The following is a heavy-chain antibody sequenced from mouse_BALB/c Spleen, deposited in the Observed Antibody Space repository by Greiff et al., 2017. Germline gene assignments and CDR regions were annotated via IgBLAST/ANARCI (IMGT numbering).Heavy chain of an antibody. Sequence: VQLQQSGPELVKPGASVTMSCKASGYTFTSYVMHWVKQKPGQGLEWIGYINPYNDGTKYNEKFKGKATLTSDKSSSTAYMELSSLTSEDSAVYDCARIYYGYDPHAMDYWGQGTSVTVSS. D-gene: IGHD2-2*01. J-gene: IGHJ4*01. CDR1: GYTFTSYV. CDR2: INPYNDGT. V-gene: IGHV1-14*01. CDR3: ARIYYGYDPHAMDY.